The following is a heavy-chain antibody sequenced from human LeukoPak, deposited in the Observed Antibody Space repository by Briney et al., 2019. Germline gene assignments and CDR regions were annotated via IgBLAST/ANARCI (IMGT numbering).Heavy chain of an antibody. CDR3: ARSHTMDASPLFDY. Sequence: PGGSLRLSCAASGFTFSGYSMNWVRQAPGKGLEWVSSISSSSSYIYYADSVKGRFTISRDNAKNSLYLQMNSLRAEDTAVYYCARSHTMDASPLFDYWGQGTLVTVSS. V-gene: IGHV3-21*01. D-gene: IGHD3-10*01. CDR2: ISSSSSYI. CDR1: GFTFSGYS. J-gene: IGHJ4*02.